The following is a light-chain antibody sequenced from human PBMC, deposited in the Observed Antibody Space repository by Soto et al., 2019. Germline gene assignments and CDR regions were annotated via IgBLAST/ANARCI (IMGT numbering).Light chain of an antibody. V-gene: IGLV2-14*01. CDR1: SSDVGGYNY. CDR2: EVS. J-gene: IGLJ1*01. CDR3: SSYTSSSLYV. Sequence: QSALTQPASVSGSPGQSITISCTGTSSDVGGYNYVSWYQQHPGKAPKLMIYEVSNRPSGVSNRFSGSKSGNTASLTISGLQAEGEADYYCSSYTSSSLYVFGTGTKVTVL.